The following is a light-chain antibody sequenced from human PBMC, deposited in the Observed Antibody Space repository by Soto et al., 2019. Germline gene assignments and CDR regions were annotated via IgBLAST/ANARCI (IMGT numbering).Light chain of an antibody. Sequence: DIQLTQSPSFLSASVGDRVTITCRASQGINSYLAWYQQKPGKAPKLLIYATSTLYTEVPSRFSGSGSGTEFSLTISSLQPDDFATYYCQQIKTYPLTFGGGTKVEI. J-gene: IGKJ4*01. CDR2: ATS. CDR1: QGINSY. CDR3: QQIKTYPLT. V-gene: IGKV1-9*01.